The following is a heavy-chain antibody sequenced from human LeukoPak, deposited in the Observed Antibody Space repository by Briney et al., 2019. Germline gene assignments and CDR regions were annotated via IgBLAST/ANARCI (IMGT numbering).Heavy chain of an antibody. CDR2: ISYDGSNK. V-gene: IGHV3-30*03. CDR1: GFTLDSHG. CDR3: ARDYDIFTGYSNGYYFDY. J-gene: IGHJ4*02. D-gene: IGHD3-9*01. Sequence: QPGGSLRLSCAASGFTLDSHGMHWVRQAPGKGLEWVAVISYDGSNKYYADSVKGRFTISRDNSKNTLYLQMDSLRADDTAVYYCARDYDIFTGYSNGYYFDYWGQGTLVPVSS.